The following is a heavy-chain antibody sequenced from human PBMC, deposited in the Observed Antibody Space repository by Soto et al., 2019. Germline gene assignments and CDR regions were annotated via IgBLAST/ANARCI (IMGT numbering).Heavy chain of an antibody. J-gene: IGHJ4*02. V-gene: IGHV1-46*01. D-gene: IGHD3-22*01. CDR1: GYTFTSYY. Sequence: ASVKVSCKASGYTFTSYYMHWVRQAPGQGLEWMGIINPSGGSTSYAQKFQGRVTMTRDTSTSTVYMELSSLRSEDTAVYYCARDHNTYYYDSGGYYGYWGQGTLVTVSS. CDR3: ARDHNTYYYDSGGYYGY. CDR2: INPSGGST.